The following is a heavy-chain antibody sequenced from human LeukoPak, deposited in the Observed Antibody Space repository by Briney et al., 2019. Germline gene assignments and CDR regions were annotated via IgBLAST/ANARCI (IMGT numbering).Heavy chain of an antibody. CDR2: ISGSGGST. CDR1: GFTFSSYA. J-gene: IGHJ4*02. V-gene: IGHV3-23*01. Sequence: GGSLRLSCAASGFTFSSYAMSWVRQAPGKGLEWVSAISGSGGSTYYADSVRGRFTISRDNSKNTLDLQMNSLRAEDTAVYYCAKLGGYGDYFDYWGQGTLVTVSS. CDR3: AKLGGYGDYFDY. D-gene: IGHD4-17*01.